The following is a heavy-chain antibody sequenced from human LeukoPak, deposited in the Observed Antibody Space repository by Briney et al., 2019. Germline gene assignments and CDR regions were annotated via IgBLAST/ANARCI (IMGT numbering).Heavy chain of an antibody. CDR2: IYHSGSP. V-gene: IGHV4-39*07. CDR3: ARNLLLSSVFDP. D-gene: IGHD3-10*01. CDR1: GGSISSSSYY. Sequence: SSETLSLTCTVSGGSISSSSYYWGWIRQPPGKGLEWIGSIYHSGSPYYNPSLKSRDNISVDTSKNQSSLKLSSVTAADTAVYYCARNLLLSSVFDPWGQGTLVTVSS. J-gene: IGHJ5*02.